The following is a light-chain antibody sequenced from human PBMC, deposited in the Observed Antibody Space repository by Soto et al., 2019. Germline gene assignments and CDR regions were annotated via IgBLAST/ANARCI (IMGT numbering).Light chain of an antibody. CDR2: GAS. V-gene: IGKV3-20*01. CDR3: HQYGSSLWT. J-gene: IGKJ1*01. Sequence: EIVLTQSPGTLSLSPGERATLSCRASQSVGSSYLAWYQQKPGQAPRLLIYGASSRATGIPDRFSGSGSGTAFTLTITRLEPEDSAVYYCHQYGSSLWTFGQGTKVEIK. CDR1: QSVGSSY.